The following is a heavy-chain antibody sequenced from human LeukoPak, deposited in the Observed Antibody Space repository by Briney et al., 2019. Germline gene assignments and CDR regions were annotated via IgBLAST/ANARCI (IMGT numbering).Heavy chain of an antibody. CDR3: ARLTGSYYGEY. Sequence: SAALSLHFSVFGGSISSFYWSWFRPPPGEGPVWIGYIYYSGSTNYNPSLKSRVTISVDTSKNQFSLKLSSVTAADTAVYYCARLTGSYYGEYWGQGTLVTVSS. CDR1: GGSISSFY. V-gene: IGHV4-59*01. J-gene: IGHJ4*02. CDR2: IYYSGST. D-gene: IGHD1-26*01.